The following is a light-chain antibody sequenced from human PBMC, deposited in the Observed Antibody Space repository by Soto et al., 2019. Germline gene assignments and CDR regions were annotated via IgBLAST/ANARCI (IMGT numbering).Light chain of an antibody. Sequence: QSALTQPASVSGSPGQSITISCTGTSIDVGGYNYVSWYQQHPGKAPKLMIYDVSNRPSGVSSRFSGSKSGNTASLTISGLQAEDEADYYCTSYTTTSTLRVFGGGTKLTVL. CDR1: SIDVGGYNY. J-gene: IGLJ3*02. CDR3: TSYTTTSTLRV. V-gene: IGLV2-14*01. CDR2: DVS.